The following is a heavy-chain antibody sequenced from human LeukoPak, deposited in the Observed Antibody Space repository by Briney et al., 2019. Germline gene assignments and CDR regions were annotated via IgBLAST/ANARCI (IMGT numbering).Heavy chain of an antibody. CDR3: AKDLLDFWSGYYGFAARDFDY. J-gene: IGHJ4*02. D-gene: IGHD3-3*01. CDR2: IKQDGSEK. V-gene: IGHV3-7*01. Sequence: PGGSLRLSCAASGFTFSSYWMSWVRQAPGKGLEWVANIKQDGSEKYYADSVKGRFTISRDNSKNTLYLQMNSLRAEDTAVYYCAKDLLDFWSGYYGFAARDFDYWGQGTLVTVSS. CDR1: GFTFSSYW.